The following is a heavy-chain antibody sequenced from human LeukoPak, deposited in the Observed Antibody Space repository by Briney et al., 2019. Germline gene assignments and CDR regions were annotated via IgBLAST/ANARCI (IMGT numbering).Heavy chain of an antibody. V-gene: IGHV4-39*01. CDR3: ARHKVSWFES. J-gene: IGHJ5*01. Sequence: PSETLSLTCIVSGGSISSSSYYWGWIRQPPGKGLEWIGSMYYSGSSYYDPSLKSRVTVSVDTSKNQFSLKLSSVTAADTAVYYCARHKVSWFESWGQGTLVTVSS. CDR2: MYYSGSS. CDR1: GGSISSSSYY.